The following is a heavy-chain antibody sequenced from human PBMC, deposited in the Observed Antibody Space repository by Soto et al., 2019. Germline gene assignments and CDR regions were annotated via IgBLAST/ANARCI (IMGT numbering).Heavy chain of an antibody. J-gene: IGHJ4*02. V-gene: IGHV5-51*01. D-gene: IGHD6-19*01. CDR2: IHGGDSNT. CDR3: ARRVTSSTGWDS. Sequence: GESLKISCKGSGYMFTNYWIGWVRQMPGKGLEWMGIIHGGDSNTRYSPSFDGQVTISTDKSINTAYLQWSSLKASDTAMYYCARRVTSSTGWDSRGQGTLVTVSS. CDR1: GYMFTNYW.